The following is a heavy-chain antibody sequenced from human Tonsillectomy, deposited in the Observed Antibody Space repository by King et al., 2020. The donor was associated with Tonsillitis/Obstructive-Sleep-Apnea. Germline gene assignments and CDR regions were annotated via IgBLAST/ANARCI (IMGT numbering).Heavy chain of an antibody. D-gene: IGHD3-10*01. Sequence: VQLQESGPGLVKPSETLSLTCTVSGGSISSYYWSWIRQPPGKGLEWIGYIYYSGSTNYNPSLKSRVTISVDTSKHQFSLKLSSVTAADTAVYYCARTYYYGSGSYLNWFDPWGQGTLVTVSS. CDR2: IYYSGST. CDR3: ARTYYYGSGSYLNWFDP. V-gene: IGHV4-59*01. J-gene: IGHJ5*02. CDR1: GGSISSYY.